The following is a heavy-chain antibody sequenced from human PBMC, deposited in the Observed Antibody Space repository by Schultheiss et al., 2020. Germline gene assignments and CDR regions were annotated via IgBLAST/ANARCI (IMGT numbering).Heavy chain of an antibody. V-gene: IGHV3-7*03. J-gene: IGHJ4*02. D-gene: IGHD6-19*01. CDR2: IKQDGSEK. Sequence: GGSLRLSCAASGFTFSSYWMSWVRQAPGKGLEWVANIKQDGSEKYYVDSVKGRFTISRDNAKNSLYLQMNSLRAEDTAVYYCASGWQVAGSERKPYTRPRKDYWGQGTLVTVSS. CDR1: GFTFSSYW. CDR3: ASGWQVAGSERKPYTRPRKDY.